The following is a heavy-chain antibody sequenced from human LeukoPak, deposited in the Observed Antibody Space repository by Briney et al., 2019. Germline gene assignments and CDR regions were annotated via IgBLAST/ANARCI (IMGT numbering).Heavy chain of an antibody. CDR3: ARGFSGSWTEGRYFDY. Sequence: SETLSLTCAVYGGSFSGYYWSWIRQPPGKGLEWIGEINHSGSTNYNPSLKSRVTISVDTSKNQFSLKLSSVTAADTAVYYCARGFSGSWTEGRYFDYWGQGTLVTVSS. CDR1: GGSFSGYY. V-gene: IGHV4-34*01. J-gene: IGHJ4*02. CDR2: INHSGST. D-gene: IGHD6-13*01.